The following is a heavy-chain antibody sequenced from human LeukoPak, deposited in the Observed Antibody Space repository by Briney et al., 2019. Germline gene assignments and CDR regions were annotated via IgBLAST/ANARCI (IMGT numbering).Heavy chain of an antibody. CDR3: ARAARNYYGSGSYTPHFDY. J-gene: IGHJ4*02. Sequence: GGSLRLSCAASGFTFSSYEMNWVRQAPGKGLEWVSYISSSGSTIYYADSVKGRFTISRDNAKNSLYLQMNSLRAEDTAVYYCARAARNYYGSGSYTPHFDYWGQGTLVTVSS. D-gene: IGHD3-10*01. CDR2: ISSSGSTI. V-gene: IGHV3-48*03. CDR1: GFTFSSYE.